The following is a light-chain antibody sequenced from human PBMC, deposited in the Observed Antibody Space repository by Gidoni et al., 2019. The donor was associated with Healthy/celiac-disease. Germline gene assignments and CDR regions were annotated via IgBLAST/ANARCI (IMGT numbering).Light chain of an antibody. J-gene: IGKJ4*01. Sequence: IVLTQSPATLSLSPGERATLSCRASQSVSSYFAWYQQKPGQAPRLLIYDAYNRATGIPARFSGSGSGTDVTLTISSLEPEDFAVYYCQQRSNGALTFGGXTKVEIK. V-gene: IGKV3-11*01. CDR2: DAY. CDR1: QSVSSY. CDR3: QQRSNGALT.